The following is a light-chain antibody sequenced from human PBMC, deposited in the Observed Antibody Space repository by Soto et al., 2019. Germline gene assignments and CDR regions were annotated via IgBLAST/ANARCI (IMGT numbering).Light chain of an antibody. Sequence: QAVVTQEPSLTVSPGGTVTLTCGSSTGAVTSGHYPYWFQQKPGQAPRILIYDTSNQHSWTPARFSGSLLGGKAALTLSGAQPEDEAEYYCLLSYSGAIGGGTKLTVL. CDR3: LLSYSGA. J-gene: IGLJ2*01. V-gene: IGLV7-46*01. CDR2: DTS. CDR1: TGAVTSGHY.